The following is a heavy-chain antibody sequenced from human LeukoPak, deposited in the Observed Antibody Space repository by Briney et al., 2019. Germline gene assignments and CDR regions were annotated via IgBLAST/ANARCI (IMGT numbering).Heavy chain of an antibody. Sequence: ASVKVSCKASGYTFTGYYMHWVRQAPGQGLEWMGWINPNSGGTNYAQKFQGRVTMTRDTYISTDYMELSRLRSDDTAVYYCARREVAVSFACWGQGTLVTVSS. CDR3: ARREVAVSFAC. CDR2: INPNSGGT. V-gene: IGHV1-2*02. CDR1: GYTFTGYY. J-gene: IGHJ4*02. D-gene: IGHD6-19*01.